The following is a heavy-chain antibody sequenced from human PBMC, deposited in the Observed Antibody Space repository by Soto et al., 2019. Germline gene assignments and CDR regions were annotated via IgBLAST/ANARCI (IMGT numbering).Heavy chain of an antibody. CDR2: IYSGGST. CDR1: GFTVSSNY. Sequence: GGSLRLSCAASGFTVSSNYMSWVRQAPGKGLEWVSVIYSGGSTYYADSVKGRFTISRDNSKNTLYLQMNSLRAEDTVVYYCARRTIGAFDWLPYFDYWGQGTLVPVSS. V-gene: IGHV3-53*01. D-gene: IGHD3-9*01. CDR3: ARRTIGAFDWLPYFDY. J-gene: IGHJ4*02.